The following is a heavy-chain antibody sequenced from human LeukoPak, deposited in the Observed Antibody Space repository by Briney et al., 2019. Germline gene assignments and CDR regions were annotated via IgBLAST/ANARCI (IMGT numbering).Heavy chain of an antibody. Sequence: PGGRLRLSCAASGFTVSSNYMSWVRQAPGKGLEWVSVIYRGGNTYYADSVKGRFTISRDNSKNTVYHQMRSLRAEDPAVYYCARDDYDSSATYYYAFDIWGQGTMVTVSS. V-gene: IGHV3-53*01. D-gene: IGHD3-22*01. CDR3: ARDDYDSSATYYYAFDI. CDR1: GFTVSSNY. CDR2: IYRGGNT. J-gene: IGHJ3*02.